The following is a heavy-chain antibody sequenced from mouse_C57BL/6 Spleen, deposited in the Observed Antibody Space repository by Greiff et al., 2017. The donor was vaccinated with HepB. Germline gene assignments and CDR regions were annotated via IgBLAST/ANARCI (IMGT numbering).Heavy chain of an antibody. Sequence: QVQLQQPGAELVKPGASVKMSCKASGYTFTSYWITWVKQRPGQGLEWIGDIYPGSGSTNYNKKFKSKATLTVDTSSSTAYMQLSSLTSEDSAVYYCARGYYYGSSYSWFAYWGQGTLVTVSA. CDR2: IYPGSGST. V-gene: IGHV1-55*01. J-gene: IGHJ3*01. CDR1: GYTFTSYW. D-gene: IGHD1-1*01. CDR3: ARGYYYGSSYSWFAY.